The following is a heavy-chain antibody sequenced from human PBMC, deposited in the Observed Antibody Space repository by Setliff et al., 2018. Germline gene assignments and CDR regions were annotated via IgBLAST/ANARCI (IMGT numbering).Heavy chain of an antibody. Sequence: GGSLRLSCAASGFTFINYWMSWVRQAPGTGLEWLANIKQDGSEKFYVDSVKGRFTISRDNAKNSLYLQMNNLRAEDTAVYYCVCDSPYCVNGVCRGYWGQGTQVTVSS. V-gene: IGHV3-7*03. CDR1: GFTFINYW. D-gene: IGHD2-21*01. J-gene: IGHJ4*02. CDR3: VCDSPYCVNGVCRGY. CDR2: IKQDGSEK.